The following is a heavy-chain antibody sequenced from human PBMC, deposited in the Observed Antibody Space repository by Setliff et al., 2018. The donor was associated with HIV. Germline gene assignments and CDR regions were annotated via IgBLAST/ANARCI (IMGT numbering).Heavy chain of an antibody. CDR3: VMFSASSG. CDR1: GFTFSKYW. D-gene: IGHD6-6*01. CDR2: INNDTTIT. Sequence: PGGSLRLSCAASGFTFSKYWMHWVRQAPGQGLVWVSGINNDTTITTYADSVKGRFSISRDNAKNTLYLQMNGLRGEDTAVYYCVMFSASSGWGQGTQVTVPS. J-gene: IGHJ4*02. V-gene: IGHV3-74*01.